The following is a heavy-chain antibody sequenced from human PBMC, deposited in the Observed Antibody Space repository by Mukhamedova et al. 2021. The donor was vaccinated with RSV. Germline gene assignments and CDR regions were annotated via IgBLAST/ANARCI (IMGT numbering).Heavy chain of an antibody. D-gene: IGHD6-19*01. CDR3: ARDWEGYSSGWYEGGAAFDI. J-gene: IGHJ3*02. Sequence: AVISYDGSNKYYADSVKGRFTISRDNSKNTLYLQMNSLRAEDTAVYHCARDWEGYSSGWYEGGAAFDIWGQGTMVTVSS. CDR2: ISYDGSNK. V-gene: IGHV3-30-3*01.